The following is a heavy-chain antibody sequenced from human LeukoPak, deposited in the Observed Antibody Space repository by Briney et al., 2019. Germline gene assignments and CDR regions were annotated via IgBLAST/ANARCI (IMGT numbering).Heavy chain of an antibody. CDR2: ISSSSSYI. J-gene: IGHJ4*02. Sequence: GGSLRLSCAASGFTFSSYSMNWVRQAPGKGLEWVSSISSSSSYIYYADSVKGRFTISRDNAKNSLYLQMNSLRAEDTAVYYCARFIYCGGDCFYYFVYWGQGTLVTVSS. CDR3: ARFIYCGGDCFYYFVY. D-gene: IGHD2-21*02. V-gene: IGHV3-21*01. CDR1: GFTFSSYS.